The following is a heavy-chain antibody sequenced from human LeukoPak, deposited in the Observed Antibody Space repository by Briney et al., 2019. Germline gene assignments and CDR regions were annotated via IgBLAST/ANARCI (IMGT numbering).Heavy chain of an antibody. Sequence: GGSPRLSCAASGFTFSSYWMHWVRQAPGKGLEWVSYISTRSSTRYYPDSVKGRFTISRDNAKNSLYLQMNSLRVEDTAVYYCARVGGTKDGVYWGQGTLVTVSS. CDR3: ARVGGTKDGVY. CDR1: GFTFSSYW. J-gene: IGHJ4*02. CDR2: ISTRSSTR. V-gene: IGHV3-48*04. D-gene: IGHD1-7*01.